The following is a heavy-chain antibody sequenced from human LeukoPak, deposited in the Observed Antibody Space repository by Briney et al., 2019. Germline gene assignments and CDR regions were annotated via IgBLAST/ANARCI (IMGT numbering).Heavy chain of an antibody. Sequence: GGSLRLSCAASGFTFSSYWMRWVRQAPGKGPMWVSRICPDGPVTNYADSVKARFSISRDNARNTVYLQMNSLRAEDTAIYYCVRDFRSADYWGQGTLVTVS. CDR3: VRDFRSADY. CDR1: GFTFSSYW. V-gene: IGHV3-74*01. CDR2: ICPDGPVT. J-gene: IGHJ4*02.